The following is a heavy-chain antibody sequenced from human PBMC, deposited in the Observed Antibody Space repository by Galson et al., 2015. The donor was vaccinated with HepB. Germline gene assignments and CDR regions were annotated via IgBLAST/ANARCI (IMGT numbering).Heavy chain of an antibody. CDR1: GYTFSDYL. D-gene: IGHD3-10*01. Sequence: SVKVSCKASGYTFSDYLINWVRQAPGQGLQWMGSINTKTGTPTYAQGFTSRFVFSLDTSVTTSYLQISGLKTEDTAVYYCARVTSTSYFGRSYDFYYYGIDVLCQGSTVTV. CDR2: INTKTGTP. V-gene: IGHV7-4-1*02. J-gene: IGHJ6*02. CDR3: ARVTSTSYFGRSYDFYYYGIDV.